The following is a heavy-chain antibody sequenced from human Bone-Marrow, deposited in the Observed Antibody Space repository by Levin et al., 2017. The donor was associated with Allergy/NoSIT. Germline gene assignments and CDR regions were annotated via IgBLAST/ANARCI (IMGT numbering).Heavy chain of an antibody. CDR1: GGSISSSSYY. CDR2: IYYSGST. J-gene: IGHJ5*02. CDR3: ARHSGSIAARHWFDP. D-gene: IGHD6-6*01. V-gene: IGHV4-39*01. Sequence: PSETLSLTCTVSGGSISSSSYYWGWIRQPPGTGLEWIGSIYYSGSTYYNPSLKSRVTISVDTSKNQFSLKLSSVTAADTAVYYCARHSGSIAARHWFDPWGQGTLVTVSS.